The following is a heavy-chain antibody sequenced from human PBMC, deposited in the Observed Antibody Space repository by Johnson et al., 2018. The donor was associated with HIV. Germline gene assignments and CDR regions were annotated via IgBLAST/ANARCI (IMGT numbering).Heavy chain of an antibody. CDR2: IYSDGST. CDR3: ARVPQKYNWSYMMAFDI. CDR1: GFTVSSNH. D-gene: IGHD1-7*01. V-gene: IGHV3-66*01. J-gene: IGHJ3*02. Sequence: EVQLVESGGGLVQPGGSLRLSCEVSGFTVSSNHMSWVRQAPGKGLEWVSVIYSDGSTYYADSVKGRFTISRDNSKNTLNLQMDSLRADDTALYYCARVPQKYNWSYMMAFDIWGQGTLVTVS.